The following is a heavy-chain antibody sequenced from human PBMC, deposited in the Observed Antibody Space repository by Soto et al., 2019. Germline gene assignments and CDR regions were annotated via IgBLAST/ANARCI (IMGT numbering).Heavy chain of an antibody. CDR1: GFTFDDYT. J-gene: IGHJ6*02. CDR3: AKNKYGGNGRGYYYYGMDV. CDR2: ISWDGGST. Sequence: PGGSLRLSCAASGFTFDDYTMHWVRQAPGKGLEWVSLISWDGGSTYYADSVKGRFTISRDNSKNSLYLQMNSLRTEDTALYYCAKNKYGGNGRGYYYYGMDVWGQGTTVTVS. V-gene: IGHV3-43*01. D-gene: IGHD2-15*01.